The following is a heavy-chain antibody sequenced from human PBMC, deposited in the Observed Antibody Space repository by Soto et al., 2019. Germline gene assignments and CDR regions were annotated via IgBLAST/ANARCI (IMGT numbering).Heavy chain of an antibody. Sequence: QVQLVQSGAAVKKPGSSVKVSCKASGGTFSSYAISWVRQAPGQGLEWMGGLIPIFGTANYAKKFQGRVTITADESTSTAYLKQSSLRSEDTAVYYCARHSGWSGYFQHWGQGTLVTASS. V-gene: IGHV1-69*12. D-gene: IGHD6-19*01. CDR1: GGTFSSYA. CDR3: ARHSGWSGYFQH. J-gene: IGHJ1*01. CDR2: LIPIFGTA.